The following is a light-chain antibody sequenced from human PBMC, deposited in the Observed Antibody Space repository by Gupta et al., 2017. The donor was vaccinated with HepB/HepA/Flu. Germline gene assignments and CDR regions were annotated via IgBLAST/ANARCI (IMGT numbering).Light chain of an antibody. Sequence: TVITQSPLSLPVTPGEPASSSCRSSQSRRHSNGYNYLDWYLQKPGQAPQLLIYLDSKRAYGVPVRFSGSGSGTDFTLKISRVEAEDVGVYYCTQDLQTPLTFGGGTKVEIK. V-gene: IGKV2-28*01. CDR2: LDS. CDR1: QSRRHSNGYNY. CDR3: TQDLQTPLT. J-gene: IGKJ4*01.